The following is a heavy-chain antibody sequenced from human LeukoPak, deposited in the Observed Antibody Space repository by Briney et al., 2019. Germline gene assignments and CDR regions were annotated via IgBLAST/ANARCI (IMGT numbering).Heavy chain of an antibody. CDR2: INSDGSST. Sequence: GGSLRLSCAASGFTFSSYWMPWVRQAPGKGLVWVSRINSDGSSTSYADSVKGRFTISRDNAKNTLYLQMNSLRAEDTAVYYCARATPRYGSGSYVFWGQGTLVTVSS. D-gene: IGHD3-10*01. J-gene: IGHJ4*02. CDR1: GFTFSSYW. CDR3: ARATPRYGSGSYVF. V-gene: IGHV3-74*01.